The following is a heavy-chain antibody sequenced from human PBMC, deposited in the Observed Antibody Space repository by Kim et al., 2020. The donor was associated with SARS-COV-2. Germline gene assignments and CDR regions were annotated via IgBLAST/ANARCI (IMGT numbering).Heavy chain of an antibody. J-gene: IGHJ6*02. Sequence: ASVKVSCKASGYTFTSYGISWVRQAPGQGLEWMGWISAYNGNTNYAQKLQGRVTMTTDTSTSTAYMELRSLRSDDTAVYYCARFWSGYYENYYYYYGMDVGGQGTTVTVSS. CDR3: ARFWSGYYENYYYYYGMDV. V-gene: IGHV1-18*04. D-gene: IGHD3-3*01. CDR1: GYTFTSYG. CDR2: ISAYNGNT.